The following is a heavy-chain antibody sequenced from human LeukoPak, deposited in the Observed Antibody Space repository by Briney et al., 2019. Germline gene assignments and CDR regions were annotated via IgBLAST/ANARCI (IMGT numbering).Heavy chain of an antibody. Sequence: GGSLRLSCAASGFTFSSYGMHWVRQAPGKGLEWVAFIRYDGSNKYYADSVKGRFTISRDNSKNTLYLKMNSLRGEDTAVYYCARRSSSGWYPDYYYYYMDVWGKGTTVTISS. CDR3: ARRSSSGWYPDYYYYYMDV. CDR2: IRYDGSNK. J-gene: IGHJ6*03. V-gene: IGHV3-30*02. CDR1: GFTFSSYG. D-gene: IGHD6-19*01.